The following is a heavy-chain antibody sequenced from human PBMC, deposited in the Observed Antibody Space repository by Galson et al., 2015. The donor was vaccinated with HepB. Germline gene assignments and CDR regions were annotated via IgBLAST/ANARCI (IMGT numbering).Heavy chain of an antibody. J-gene: IGHJ6*02. Sequence: QSGAEVKKPGESLKISCKGSGYSFTSHWIGWVRQMPGKGLECMGIIYPGDSEIRYSPSFQGQVTISADKSISTAYLHWTSLKASDIAMYYCARLGHEGYHYYGMDVWGQGTTVTVSS. CDR2: IYPGDSEI. V-gene: IGHV5-51*01. CDR3: ARLGHEGYHYYGMDV. CDR1: GYSFTSHW. D-gene: IGHD2-2*01.